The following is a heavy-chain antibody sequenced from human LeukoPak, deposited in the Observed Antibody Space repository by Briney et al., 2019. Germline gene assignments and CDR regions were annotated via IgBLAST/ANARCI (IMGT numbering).Heavy chain of an antibody. V-gene: IGHV1-2*02. Sequence: EASVKVSCKASGHTFTGYYMHWVRQAPGQGLEWMGWINPNSGGTNYAQKFQGRVTMTRDTSISTAYMELSRLRSDDTAVYYCARDRAYCGGDCYSAPSDYWGQGTLVTVSS. D-gene: IGHD2-21*02. CDR2: INPNSGGT. CDR3: ARDRAYCGGDCYSAPSDY. J-gene: IGHJ4*02. CDR1: GHTFTGYY.